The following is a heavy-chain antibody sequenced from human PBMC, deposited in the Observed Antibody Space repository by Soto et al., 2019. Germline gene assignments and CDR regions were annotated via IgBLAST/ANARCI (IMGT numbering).Heavy chain of an antibody. CDR2: MTGSGGYT. CDR1: GFIFSSYA. CDR3: AKGHCDGDCYTFDY. Sequence: EVQVLESGGGLVQPGGSLRLSCAASGFIFSSYAMSWVRQAPGKGLEWVSTMTGSGGYTYYADSVKGRFTISRDNSKNTLHLQMNSLRAGDTAVYYCAKGHCDGDCYTFDYWGQGTLVTVSS. D-gene: IGHD2-21*02. J-gene: IGHJ4*02. V-gene: IGHV3-23*01.